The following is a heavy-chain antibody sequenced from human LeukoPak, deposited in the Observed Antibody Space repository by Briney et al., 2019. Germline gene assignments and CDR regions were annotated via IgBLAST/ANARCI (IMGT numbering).Heavy chain of an antibody. V-gene: IGHV3-53*01. Sequence: GGSLRLSCAASGFALSSNYVGWVRQAPGKGLHWVSLLYSGGDTYYADSVKGRFTISRDNSKNTLYLQMNSLRAEDTAVYYCAKDSNYGDSLDAFDIWGQGTMVTVSS. CDR3: AKDSNYGDSLDAFDI. D-gene: IGHD4-17*01. J-gene: IGHJ3*02. CDR2: LYSGGDT. CDR1: GFALSSNY.